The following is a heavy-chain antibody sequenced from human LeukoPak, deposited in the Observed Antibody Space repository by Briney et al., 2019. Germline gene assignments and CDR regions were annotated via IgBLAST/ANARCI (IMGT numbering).Heavy chain of an antibody. CDR1: GFTFSSYA. CDR3: ARGDIAAAGTGGFNI. D-gene: IGHD6-13*01. CDR2: ISYDGSNK. V-gene: IGHV3-30-3*01. Sequence: GGSLRLSCAASGFTFSSYAMHWVRQAPGKGLEWVAVISYDGSNKYYADSVKGRFTISRDNSKNTLHLQMNSLRAEDTAVYYCARGDIAAAGTGGFNIWGQGTMVTVSS. J-gene: IGHJ3*02.